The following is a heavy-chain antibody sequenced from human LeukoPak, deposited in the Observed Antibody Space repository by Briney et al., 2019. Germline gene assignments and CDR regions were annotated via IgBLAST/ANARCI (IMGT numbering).Heavy chain of an antibody. J-gene: IGHJ4*02. V-gene: IGHV1-18*01. Sequence: RASVKVPCQASGYTFPSYGLSWVRPAPGQGPEWMGWIRAYNGHTNYAQKHQGRVTMNTDTSKSTAYVELRSLRSDDTSVYYCARESWGLYYYDSSGLFDYWGQGTRVTVSS. CDR1: GYTFPSYG. D-gene: IGHD3-22*01. CDR3: ARESWGLYYYDSSGLFDY. CDR2: IRAYNGHT.